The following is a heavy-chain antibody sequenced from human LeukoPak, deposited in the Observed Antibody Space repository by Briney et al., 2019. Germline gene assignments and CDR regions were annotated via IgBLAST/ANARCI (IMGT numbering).Heavy chain of an antibody. Sequence: GGSLRLSCAASGFTFSSYAMHWVRQAPGKGLVWVAVISYDGSNKYYADSVKGRFTISRDNSKNTLYLQMNSLRAEDTAVYYCAKESQGTALWELLFKSRNYFDYWGQGTLVTVSS. D-gene: IGHD1-26*01. J-gene: IGHJ4*02. CDR1: GFTFSSYA. CDR2: ISYDGSNK. V-gene: IGHV3-30*04. CDR3: AKESQGTALWELLFKSRNYFDY.